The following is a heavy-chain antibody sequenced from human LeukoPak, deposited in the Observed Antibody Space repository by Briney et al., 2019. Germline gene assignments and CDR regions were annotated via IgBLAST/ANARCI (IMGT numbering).Heavy chain of an antibody. CDR1: GFTFSSYG. J-gene: IGHJ4*02. CDR2: ISYDGSNK. Sequence: PAGGSLRLSCAASGFTFSSYGMHWVRQAPGKGLEWVAVISYDGSNKYYADSVKGRFTISRDNSKNTLYLQMNSLRAEDTAVYYCHGMSDYGDYSNFDYWGQGTLVTVSS. D-gene: IGHD4-17*01. V-gene: IGHV3-30*03. CDR3: HGMSDYGDYSNFDY.